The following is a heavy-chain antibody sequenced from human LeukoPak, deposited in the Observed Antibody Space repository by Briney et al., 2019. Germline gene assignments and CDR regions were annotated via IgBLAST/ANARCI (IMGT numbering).Heavy chain of an antibody. Sequence: PGRSLRLSCAASGFTFSSYGMHWVRQAPGKGLEWVAVISYDGSNKYYADSVKGRFTISRDNSKNTLYLQMNSLRAEDTAVYYCAEDNCSGSFDYWGQGTLVTVSS. D-gene: IGHD3-10*02. CDR3: AEDNCSGSFDY. V-gene: IGHV3-30*18. CDR2: ISYDGSNK. CDR1: GFTFSSYG. J-gene: IGHJ4*02.